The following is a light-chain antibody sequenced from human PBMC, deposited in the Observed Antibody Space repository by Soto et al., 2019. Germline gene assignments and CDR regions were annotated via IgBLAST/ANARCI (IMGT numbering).Light chain of an antibody. Sequence: QSVLTQPASVSGSPGQSITISCTGTSSVVGGYNYVSWYQQHPGKAPKLMIYDVSNRPSGVSNRFSGSKSGNTASLTISGLQAEDEADYYCSSYTSSRDYVFGTGTKVTVL. CDR1: SSVVGGYNY. CDR2: DVS. V-gene: IGLV2-14*01. CDR3: SSYTSSRDYV. J-gene: IGLJ1*01.